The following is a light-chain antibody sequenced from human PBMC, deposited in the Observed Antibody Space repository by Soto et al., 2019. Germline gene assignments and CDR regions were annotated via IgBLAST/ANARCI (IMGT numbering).Light chain of an antibody. J-gene: IGKJ4*01. CDR2: KAS. Sequence: DIQMTQSPSTLSASVGDRVTITCRASQTINNWLAWFQQKPGKDPNLLIYKASSLESGVPSRFSGSGSGTEFTLTISSLQPDDFATYYCQQYKSSPLTFSGGTKVDIK. V-gene: IGKV1-5*03. CDR3: QQYKSSPLT. CDR1: QTINNW.